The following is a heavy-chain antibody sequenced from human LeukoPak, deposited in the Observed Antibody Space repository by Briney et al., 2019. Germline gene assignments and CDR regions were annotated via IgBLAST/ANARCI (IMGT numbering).Heavy chain of an antibody. J-gene: IGHJ4*02. D-gene: IGHD3/OR15-3a*01. CDR1: GFDFNKYW. V-gene: IGHV3-7*01. CDR2: IKHDDTAI. Sequence: GGSLRLSCAASGFDFNKYWMNWVRQAPGKGLEWVANIKHDDTAINYVDSVRGRFTVSRDNAKNSLYLQLNSLRHEDAAVYFCARGGYYNFWTGLVDYWGLGTRVTVSS. CDR3: ARGGYYNFWTGLVDY.